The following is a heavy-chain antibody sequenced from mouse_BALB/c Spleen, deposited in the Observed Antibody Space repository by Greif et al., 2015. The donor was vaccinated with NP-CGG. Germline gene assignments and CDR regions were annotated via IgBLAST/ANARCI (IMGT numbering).Heavy chain of an antibody. J-gene: IGHJ2*01. CDR2: INPSNGGT. CDR1: GYTFTSYY. V-gene: IGHV1S81*02. D-gene: IGHD1-1*01. CDR3: TRIYYGSSYFDY. Sequence: VQLQQSGAELVKPGASVKLSCKASGYTFTSYYMYWVKQRPGQGLEWIGEINPSNGGTNFNEKFKSKATLTVDKSSSTAYMQLSSLTSEDSAVYYCTRIYYGSSYFDYWGQGTTLTVSS.